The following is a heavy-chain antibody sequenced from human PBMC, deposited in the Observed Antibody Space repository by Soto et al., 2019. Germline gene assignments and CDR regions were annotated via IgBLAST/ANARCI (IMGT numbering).Heavy chain of an antibody. CDR3: ATSSPRPVTGTTSPIDY. J-gene: IGHJ4*02. Sequence: GGSLRLSCAASGFTFSSYAMHWVRQAPGKGLEWVAVISYDGSNKYYADSVKGRFTISRDNSKNTLYLQMNSLRAEDTAVYYCATSSPRPVTGTTSPIDYWGQGTLVTVSS. CDR1: GFTFSSYA. V-gene: IGHV3-30-3*01. CDR2: ISYDGSNK. D-gene: IGHD1-7*01.